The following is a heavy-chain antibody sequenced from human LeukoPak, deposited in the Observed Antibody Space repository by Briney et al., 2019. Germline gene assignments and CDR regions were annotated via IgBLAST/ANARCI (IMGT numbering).Heavy chain of an antibody. CDR1: GGSISSGDYY. CDR3: AGDIAAAPYFVDAFDI. V-gene: IGHV4-30-4*01. CDR2: IYYSGST. J-gene: IGHJ3*02. D-gene: IGHD6-13*01. Sequence: SQTLSLTCTVSGGSISSGDYYWSWIRQPPGKGLEWIGYIYYSGSTYYNPSLKSRVTISVDTSKNQFSLKLRSVTAADTAVYYCAGDIAAAPYFVDAFDIWGQGTMVTVSS.